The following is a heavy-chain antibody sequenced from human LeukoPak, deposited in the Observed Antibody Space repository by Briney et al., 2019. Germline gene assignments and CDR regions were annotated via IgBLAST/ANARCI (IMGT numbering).Heavy chain of an antibody. J-gene: IGHJ5*02. V-gene: IGHV1-2*06. Sequence: GASVKVSCKASGYTFTGYYMHWVRQAPGQGLEWMGRINPNSGGTNYAQEFQGRVTMTRGTSISTAYMELSRLRSDDTAVYYCARDESQQLVLDNWFDPWGQGTLVTVSS. CDR3: ARDESQQLVLDNWFDP. CDR2: INPNSGGT. D-gene: IGHD6-13*01. CDR1: GYTFTGYY.